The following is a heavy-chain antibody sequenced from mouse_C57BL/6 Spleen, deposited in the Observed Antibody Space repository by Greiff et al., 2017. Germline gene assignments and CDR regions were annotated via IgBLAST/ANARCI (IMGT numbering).Heavy chain of an antibody. D-gene: IGHD2-13*01. CDR1: GFTFTDYY. V-gene: IGHV7-3*01. CDR3: ARLDGDYVWYFDF. CDR2: IRNKANGYTT. J-gene: IGHJ1*03. Sequence: EVKLEESGGGLVQPGGSLSLSCAASGFTFTDYYMSWVRQPPGKALEWLGFIRNKANGYTTEYSASVKGRFTISRDTSQSILYLQMNALRGEDGATYSCARLDGDYVWYFDFWGKGTTVTVSS.